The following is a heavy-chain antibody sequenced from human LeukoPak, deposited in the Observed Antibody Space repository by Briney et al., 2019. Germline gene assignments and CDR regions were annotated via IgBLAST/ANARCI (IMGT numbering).Heavy chain of an antibody. D-gene: IGHD3-9*01. J-gene: IGHJ4*02. CDR2: ISSSSSYI. CDR3: AREGGENYDILTGYYAPYFDY. V-gene: IGHV3-21*01. CDR1: GFTFSSYS. Sequence: GGSLRLSCAASGFTFSSYSMNWVRQAPGKGLEWVSSISSSSSYIYYADSVKGRFTISRDNAMNSLYLQMNSLRAEDTAVYYCAREGGENYDILTGYYAPYFDYWGQGTLVTVSS.